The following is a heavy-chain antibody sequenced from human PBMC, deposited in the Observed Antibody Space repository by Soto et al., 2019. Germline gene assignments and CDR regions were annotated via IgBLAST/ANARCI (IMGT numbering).Heavy chain of an antibody. V-gene: IGHV3-66*01. Sequence: GGSLRLSCAASGFTVSSNYMTWVRQAPGKGLEWLSVIYSGGSTYYADSVKGRFTISRDNSKNTLYLQMNSLGAEDTAVYYCAKDCCSGSRSNYWGQGTLVTVSS. D-gene: IGHD6-25*01. CDR1: GFTVSSNY. CDR2: IYSGGST. CDR3: AKDCCSGSRSNY. J-gene: IGHJ4*02.